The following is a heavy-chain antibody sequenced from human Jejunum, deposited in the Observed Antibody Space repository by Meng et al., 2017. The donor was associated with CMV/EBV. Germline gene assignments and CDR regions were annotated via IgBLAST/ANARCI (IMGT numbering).Heavy chain of an antibody. CDR1: SDSINSYY. V-gene: IGHV4-59*13. CDR3: ARGLRGYLLAFDP. J-gene: IGHJ5*02. CDR2: VADIGRT. Sequence: VSSDSINSYYWNWIRQPPGKGLEWIGYVADIGRTNYNASLRSRVTMSLDTSNKHFFLKLSSVTAADTAVYYCARGLRGYLLAFDPWGQGSLVTVSS. D-gene: IGHD3-10*01.